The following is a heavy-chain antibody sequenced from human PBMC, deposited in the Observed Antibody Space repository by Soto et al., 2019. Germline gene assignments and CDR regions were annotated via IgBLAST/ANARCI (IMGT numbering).Heavy chain of an antibody. CDR2: MKQDGSEK. V-gene: IGHV3-7*03. Sequence: GGSLRLSCAASGFTFSSYWMSWVRQAPGKGLEWVANMKQDGSEKYYVDSVKGRFTVSRDNSRNTLYLQVISLRVEDTAVYYCAKDLRTSTNYNYGMDVWGQGTTVTVSS. CDR1: GFTFSSYW. J-gene: IGHJ6*02. CDR3: AKDLRTSTNYNYGMDV.